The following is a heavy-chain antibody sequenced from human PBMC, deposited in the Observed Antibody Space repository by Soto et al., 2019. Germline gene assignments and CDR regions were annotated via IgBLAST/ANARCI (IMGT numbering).Heavy chain of an antibody. Sequence: PGGSLRLSCAASGFTFSSYAMHWVRQAPGKGLEWVAVISYDGSNKYYADSVKGRFTISRDNSKNTLYLQMNSLRAEDTAVYYCARDLIGPRYQLLWSHWFDPWGQGTLVTVSS. D-gene: IGHD2-2*01. CDR3: ARDLIGPRYQLLWSHWFDP. CDR1: GFTFSSYA. CDR2: ISYDGSNK. V-gene: IGHV3-30-3*01. J-gene: IGHJ5*02.